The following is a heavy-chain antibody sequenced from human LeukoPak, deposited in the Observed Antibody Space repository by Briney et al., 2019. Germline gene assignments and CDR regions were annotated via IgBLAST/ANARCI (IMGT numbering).Heavy chain of an antibody. D-gene: IGHD3-22*01. Sequence: SETLTLTYTVSGGFISSNIYCGGWIRQPPGKGLEWIGSIYYSGSTYDNPSLKSRVTVSVDTPRNQFSLKLNSVTAADTAVYYCATLLYDRRGYIYFAQSGQGTLVTVSS. CDR3: ATLLYDRRGYIYFAQ. CDR1: GGFISSNIYC. V-gene: IGHV4-39*01. J-gene: IGHJ4*02. CDR2: IYYSGST.